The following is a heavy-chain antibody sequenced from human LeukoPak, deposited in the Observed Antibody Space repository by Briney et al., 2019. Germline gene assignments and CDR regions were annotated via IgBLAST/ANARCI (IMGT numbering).Heavy chain of an antibody. D-gene: IGHD3-22*01. CDR1: GFTVSSNY. CDR3: AKSSSGTDNPVGFDP. V-gene: IGHV3-53*01. J-gene: IGHJ5*02. Sequence: GGSLRLSCAASGFTVSSNYMSWVRQAPGKGLEWVSVIYSGGSTYYADSVKGRFTISRDNSKNTLYLQMNSLRAEDTAVYYCAKSSSGTDNPVGFDPWGQGTLVTVSS. CDR2: IYSGGST.